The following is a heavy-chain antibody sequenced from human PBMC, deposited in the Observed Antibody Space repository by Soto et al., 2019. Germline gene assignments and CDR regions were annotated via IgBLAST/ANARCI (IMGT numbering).Heavy chain of an antibody. V-gene: IGHV3-11*04. CDR3: AKIRGAWGYVFDI. CDR1: GFTFSDYY. Sequence: GGSLRLSCTASGFTFSDYYMSWIRQAPGKGLEWVSYITNTDYTAKYADSVKGRFTMSRDNAKKSLSLQMDSLRAEDTAVYYCAKIRGAWGYVFDIRRQGPMVTVSS. D-gene: IGHD1-26*01. CDR2: ITNTDYTA. J-gene: IGHJ3*02.